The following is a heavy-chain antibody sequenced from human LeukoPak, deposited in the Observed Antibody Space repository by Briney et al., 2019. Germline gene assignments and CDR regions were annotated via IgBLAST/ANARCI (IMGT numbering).Heavy chain of an antibody. Sequence: PSETLSLTSGGSGASISTTNWWTWVRQPPGEGLEWIGQVHLSGRTHYNPSLESRVTMSVDMSENHISLRLTSVTASDTAVYYCASEGGPYRAFDYSGQGTLVTVSS. J-gene: IGHJ4*02. V-gene: IGHV4-4*02. CDR2: VHLSGRT. CDR3: ASEGGPYRAFDY. CDR1: GASISTTNW.